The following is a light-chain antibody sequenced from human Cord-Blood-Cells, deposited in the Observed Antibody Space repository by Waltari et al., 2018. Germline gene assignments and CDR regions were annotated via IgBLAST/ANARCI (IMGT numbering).Light chain of an antibody. CDR3: QQYDNLPLT. Sequence: DIQMTQSPSSLSASVGDRVTITCQASPDMSNYLNWYQHKPGTAPTLLIYDASNLETVVPSRFSGSGSGTDSTFTISSLQPEDIATYYCQQYDNLPLTFGGGTKVEIK. CDR1: PDMSNY. CDR2: DAS. J-gene: IGKJ4*02. V-gene: IGKV1-33*01.